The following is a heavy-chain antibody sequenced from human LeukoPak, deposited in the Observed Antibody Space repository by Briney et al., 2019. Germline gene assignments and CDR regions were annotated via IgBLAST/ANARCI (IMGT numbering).Heavy chain of an antibody. D-gene: IGHD2-15*01. CDR2: IKQDGTEK. V-gene: IGHV3-7*01. J-gene: IGHJ4*02. CDR1: GFTFSNYW. CDR3: TRDTGCPGGTCYSFYDY. Sequence: GGPLTLSCAASGFTFSNYWMTWLPQAPGKGLEWVANIKQDGTEKYYVDSVKGRFTISRDNAENSLYLQMNSLRAEDAAVYYCTRDTGCPGGTCYSFYDYWGEGTLVTVSS.